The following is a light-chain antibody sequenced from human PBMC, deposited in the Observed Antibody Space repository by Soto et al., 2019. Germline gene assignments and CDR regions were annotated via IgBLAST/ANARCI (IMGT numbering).Light chain of an antibody. V-gene: IGKV1-5*01. CDR1: QSISSW. CDR3: QHYNSYSEA. CDR2: DAS. Sequence: DIPMTQSPSTLSASAGDRVTITCRASQSISSWLAWYQQKPGKAPKLLIYDASSLQSGVPSRFSGSGSGTEFTLTISSLQSDDFATYYCQHYNSYSEAFGQGTKVELK. J-gene: IGKJ1*01.